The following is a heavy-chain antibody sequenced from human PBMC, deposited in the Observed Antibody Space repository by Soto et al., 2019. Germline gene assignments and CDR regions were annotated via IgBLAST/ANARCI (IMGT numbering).Heavy chain of an antibody. CDR2: ISYDGSNK. CDR3: AKDPLEGSNSKYFDY. Sequence: QVQLVESGGGVVQPGRSLRLSCTASGFIFSNYGMDWVRQAPGKGLEWVAVISYDGSNKYYADSVKGRFTISRDNSKNTLYLQMNSLRAEDTAVYYCAKDPLEGSNSKYFDYWGQGTLVTVSS. V-gene: IGHV3-30*18. D-gene: IGHD4-4*01. CDR1: GFIFSNYG. J-gene: IGHJ4*02.